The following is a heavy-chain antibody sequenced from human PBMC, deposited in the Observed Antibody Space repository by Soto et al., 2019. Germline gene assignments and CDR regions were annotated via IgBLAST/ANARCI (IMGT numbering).Heavy chain of an antibody. Sequence: QVQLVQPGAEVEKPGSSVKVSCKASGGTTSSYTISWVRQSPGQGLEWMGNIVPMINKVDYAQKFQGRVTITADKSTRTVYMELSSLKSEDTAVYFCALRTGNCNPLSDWGQGTLVTVSS. CDR1: GGTTSSYT. CDR3: ALRTGNCNPLSD. D-gene: IGHD1-1*01. V-gene: IGHV1-69*02. J-gene: IGHJ4*02. CDR2: IVPMINKV.